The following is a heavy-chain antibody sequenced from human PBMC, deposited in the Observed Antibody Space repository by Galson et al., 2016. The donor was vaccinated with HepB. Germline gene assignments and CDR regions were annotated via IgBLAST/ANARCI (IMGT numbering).Heavy chain of an antibody. CDR1: GYSFISTW. CDR3: ASRVIMGEPDY. CDR2: IYPGTSDT. V-gene: IGHV5-51*01. J-gene: IGHJ4*02. Sequence: QSGAEVKKPGESLKISCQASGYSFISTWIGWVRQMPGKGLEWMGIIYPGTSDTVYNPSFRGQVTLSADASTNTAYLHWGSLTASDTAMYYCASRVIMGEPDYWGQGTLVTVSS. D-gene: IGHD1-26*01.